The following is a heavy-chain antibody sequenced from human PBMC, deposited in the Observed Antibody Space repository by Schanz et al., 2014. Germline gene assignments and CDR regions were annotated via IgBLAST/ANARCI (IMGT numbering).Heavy chain of an antibody. J-gene: IGHJ4*02. Sequence: QVQLVQSGAEVKRPGASVKVSCKASGYTFTSYSMHWVRQAPGQGLEWMGIINLSGGSTNNAQKFQGRVTFTADKSTSTAYMELSSLRSDDTAVYYCARGGYSSGWYDRDIAHFDYWGQGTLVTVSS. CDR3: ARGGYSSGWYDRDIAHFDY. V-gene: IGHV1-46*01. CDR2: INLSGGST. D-gene: IGHD6-19*01. CDR1: GYTFTSYS.